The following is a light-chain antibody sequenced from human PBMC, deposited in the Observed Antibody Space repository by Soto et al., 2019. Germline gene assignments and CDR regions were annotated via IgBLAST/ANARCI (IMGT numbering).Light chain of an antibody. CDR2: TAN. CDR1: SSNIGSNI. Sequence: QSVLTQPPSASGTPGQRVTISCSGSSSNIGSNIVNWYQHLPGTAPKLLIKTANQRPSGVPDRFSGSKSDTSASLAISGLQSEDEADYCCAAWDDSLNGGLFGGGTQLTVL. CDR3: AAWDDSLNGGL. V-gene: IGLV1-44*01. J-gene: IGLJ7*01.